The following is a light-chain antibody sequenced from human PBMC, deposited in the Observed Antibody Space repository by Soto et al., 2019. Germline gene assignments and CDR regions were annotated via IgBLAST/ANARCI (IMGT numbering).Light chain of an antibody. CDR2: RAS. V-gene: IGKV1-5*03. J-gene: IGKJ2*01. CDR1: QSINNW. Sequence: DIRMTQSPSTLSASVGDRVTITCRASQSINNWLAWYQQKPGRAPKLLISRASTLQSGVPSRFSGSGSGTEFTLTISSLQPDDYATYYCQQHNSYPRTFGQGTKLEIK. CDR3: QQHNSYPRT.